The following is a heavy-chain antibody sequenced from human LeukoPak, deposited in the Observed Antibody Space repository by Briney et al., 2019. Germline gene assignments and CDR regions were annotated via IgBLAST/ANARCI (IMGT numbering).Heavy chain of an antibody. CDR3: ARHYGP. J-gene: IGHJ4*02. D-gene: IGHD3-10*01. CDR2: IYYSGST. V-gene: IGHV4-39*01. Sequence: XXXXQXPGKGLEWIGSIYYSGSTYYNPSLKSRVTISVDTSKNQFSLKLNSVTATDTAVYYCARHYGPWGQGTLVTVSS.